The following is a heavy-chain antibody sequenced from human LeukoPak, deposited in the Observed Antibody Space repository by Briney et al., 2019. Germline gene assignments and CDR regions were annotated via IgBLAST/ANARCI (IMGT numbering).Heavy chain of an antibody. V-gene: IGHV4-34*01. CDR2: INHSGST. Sequence: SETLSLTCAVYGGSFSGYYWSWIRQPPGKWLEWIGEINHSGSTNYNPSLKSRVTISVDTSKNQFSLKLSSVTAADTAVYYCARRAVYYGSGSHFNWFDPWGQGTLVTVSS. J-gene: IGHJ5*02. CDR3: ARRAVYYGSGSHFNWFDP. CDR1: GGSFSGYY. D-gene: IGHD3-10*01.